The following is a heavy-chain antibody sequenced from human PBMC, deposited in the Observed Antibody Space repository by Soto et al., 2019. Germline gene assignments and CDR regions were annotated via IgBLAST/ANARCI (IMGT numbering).Heavy chain of an antibody. CDR2: LRKSGIGP. CDR3: AKALRASAYDY. CDR1: GFTFSSYT. V-gene: IGHV3-23*01. J-gene: IGHJ4*02. Sequence: PGGSLRLSCAASGFTFSSYTMGWVRQAPGKGLQWVADLRKSGIGPVYADSVKGRFTISRDNSKNTLFLQMNSLTVEDTAVYYCAKALRASAYDYWGQGTLVTVSS. D-gene: IGHD6-25*01.